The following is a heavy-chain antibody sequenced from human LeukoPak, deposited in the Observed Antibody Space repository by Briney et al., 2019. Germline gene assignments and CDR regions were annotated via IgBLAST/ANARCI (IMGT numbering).Heavy chain of an antibody. V-gene: IGHV1-18*01. CDR3: ARDYNFAREAPGYDAFDI. J-gene: IGHJ3*02. D-gene: IGHD3/OR15-3a*01. Sequence: GASVKVSCKASGYTFTSYGISWVRQAPGQGLEWMGWISAYNGNTNYAQKLQGRVTMTTDTSTSTAYMELSRLRSDDTAVYYCARDYNFAREAPGYDAFDIWGQGTRVTVSS. CDR1: GYTFTSYG. CDR2: ISAYNGNT.